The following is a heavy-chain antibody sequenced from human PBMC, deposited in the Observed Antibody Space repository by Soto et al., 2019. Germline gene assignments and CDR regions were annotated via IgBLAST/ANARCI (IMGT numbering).Heavy chain of an antibody. V-gene: IGHV3-74*01. J-gene: IGHJ4*02. CDR2: IDTDGGGT. CDR1: GFTFRSHR. D-gene: IGHD4-17*01. Sequence: EVQLVESGGGLVQPGGSLRVSCAASGFTFRSHRIHWVRQAPGKGLEWVSRIDTDGGGTSYADSVKGRFTISTDNAENTVSLQMNGLRVEDTAVYYCPTVFDVWGQGTLVTVSS. CDR3: PTVFDV.